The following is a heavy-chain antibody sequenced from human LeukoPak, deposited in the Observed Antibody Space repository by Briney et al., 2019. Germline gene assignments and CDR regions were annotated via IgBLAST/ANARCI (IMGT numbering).Heavy chain of an antibody. V-gene: IGHV4-39*01. CDR3: ATQVFGDFYMDV. CDR1: GDSISSDYYY. J-gene: IGHJ6*03. Sequence: SETLSLTCTVSGDSISSDYYYWGWIRQPPGKGLEWIANIYYSGSTYYNPSLKSLFTISVDTSKNQFSLKVTSVTAADTAVYYCATQVFGDFYMDVWGKGTTVTVSS. D-gene: IGHD4-17*01. CDR2: IYYSGST.